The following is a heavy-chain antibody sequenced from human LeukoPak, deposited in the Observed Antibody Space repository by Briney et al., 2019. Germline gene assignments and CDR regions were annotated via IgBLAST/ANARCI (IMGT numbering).Heavy chain of an antibody. D-gene: IGHD6-6*01. Sequence: SETLSLTCTVPGGSISSYYWSWIRQPPGKGLEWIGYIYYSGSTNYNPPLKSRVTISVDTSKNQFSLKLSSVTAADTAVYYCARDWGVSARPGYMDVWGKGTTVTVSS. J-gene: IGHJ6*03. CDR3: ARDWGVSARPGYMDV. V-gene: IGHV4-59*01. CDR1: GGSISSYY. CDR2: IYYSGST.